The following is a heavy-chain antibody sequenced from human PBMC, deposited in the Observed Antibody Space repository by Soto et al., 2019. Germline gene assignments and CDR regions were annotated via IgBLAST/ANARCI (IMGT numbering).Heavy chain of an antibody. J-gene: IGHJ6*02. V-gene: IGHV4-39*02. Sequence: PSETLSLTCAVSGGSMSSGTYYWGWIRQPPGKGLDWIGSIYYSGITYYSPSLKSRVAISVETSKKYFSLRLRSVTAADTAVYYCARGTYGDYSPYYYGMDVWGQGTTVTVSS. D-gene: IGHD4-17*01. CDR2: IYYSGIT. CDR3: ARGTYGDYSPYYYGMDV. CDR1: GGSMSSGTYY.